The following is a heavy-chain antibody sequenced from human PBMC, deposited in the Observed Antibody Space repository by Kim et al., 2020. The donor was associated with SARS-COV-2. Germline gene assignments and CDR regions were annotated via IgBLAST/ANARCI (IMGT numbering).Heavy chain of an antibody. CDR1: GGSFSGYY. CDR3: ARGRSRAHQLPGLADSFAAAGTGRYYGMDV. V-gene: IGHV4-34*01. J-gene: IGHJ6*02. D-gene: IGHD6-13*01. Sequence: SETLSLTCAVYGGSFSGYYWSWIRQPPGKGLEWIGEINHSGSTNYNPSLKSRVTISVDTSKNQFSLKLSSVTAADTAVYYCARGRSRAHQLPGLADSFAAAGTGRYYGMDVWGQGTTVTVSS. CDR2: INHSGST.